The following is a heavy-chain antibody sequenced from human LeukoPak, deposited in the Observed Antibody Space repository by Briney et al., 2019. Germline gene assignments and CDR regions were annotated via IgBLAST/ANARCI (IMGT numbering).Heavy chain of an antibody. CDR2: ISSSSTI. Sequence: GGSLRLSCAASGFPFSTYSMNWVRQAPGKGLEWVSYISSSSTIYYADSVKGRFTISRDNAKNSLYLQMNSLRAEDTAVYYCARGYCSSTGCYGYYYYGMDVWGQGTTVTVSS. J-gene: IGHJ6*02. CDR3: ARGYCSSTGCYGYYYYGMDV. V-gene: IGHV3-48*04. CDR1: GFPFSTYS. D-gene: IGHD2-2*01.